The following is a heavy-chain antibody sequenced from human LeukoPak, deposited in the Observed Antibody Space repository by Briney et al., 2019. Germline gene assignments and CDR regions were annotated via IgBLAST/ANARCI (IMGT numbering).Heavy chain of an antibody. J-gene: IGHJ5*02. CDR1: GFTFSSYA. D-gene: IGHD3-22*01. CDR2: ISASGIST. V-gene: IGHV3-23*01. Sequence: GGSLRLSCAAPGFTFSSYAMSWVRQAPRKGLEWVSTISASGISTYYADSVKGRFTISRDNSKNTLYLQMNSLRAEDTAVYYCAKSSSGTDNPVGFDPWGQGTLVTVSS. CDR3: AKSSSGTDNPVGFDP.